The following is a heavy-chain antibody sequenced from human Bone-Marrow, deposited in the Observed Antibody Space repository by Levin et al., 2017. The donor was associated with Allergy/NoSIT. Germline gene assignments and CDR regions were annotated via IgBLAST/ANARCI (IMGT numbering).Heavy chain of an antibody. D-gene: IGHD1-14*01. CDR2: IYWDDDK. CDR1: GFSLRTNGVG. Sequence: SGPTLVKPTQTLTLTCTFSGFSLRTNGVGVGWIRQSPGKALEWLALIYWDDDKRYSPSLKSRLTITKDTSKNQVVLTMTNMDPVDTATYYCAHRLSIKPDFDYWGQGTLVTVSS. J-gene: IGHJ4*02. CDR3: AHRLSIKPDFDY. V-gene: IGHV2-5*02.